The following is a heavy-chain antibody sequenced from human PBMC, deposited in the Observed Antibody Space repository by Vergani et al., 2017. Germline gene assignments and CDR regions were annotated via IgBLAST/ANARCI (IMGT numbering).Heavy chain of an antibody. J-gene: IGHJ6*02. Sequence: EEHLVESGGGLVKPGGSLRLSCVASGFTFGSYSVNWVRQAPGRGLEWVSSISSSGNYVYYAASVKGRFSISRDNAKNLLSLQMNSLRADDTAVYYCARDQGSGTKRHHYGRDVWGQGTTVTVSS. CDR2: ISSSGNYV. CDR3: ARDQGSGTKRHHYGRDV. D-gene: IGHD3-10*01. CDR1: GFTFGSYS. V-gene: IGHV3-21*06.